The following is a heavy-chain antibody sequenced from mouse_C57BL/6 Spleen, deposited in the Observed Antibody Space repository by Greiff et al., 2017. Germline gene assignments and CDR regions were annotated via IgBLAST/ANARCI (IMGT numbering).Heavy chain of an antibody. J-gene: IGHJ1*03. CDR1: GYTFTDYY. V-gene: IGHV1-26*01. CDR2: INPNNGGT. Sequence: VQLQQSGPELVKPGASVKISCKASGYTFTDYYMNWVKQSHGKSLEWIGDINPNNGGTSYNQKFKGKATLTVDKSSSTAYMELRSLTSEDSAVYYCATTPYYWYFDVWGTGTTVTVSS. CDR3: ATTPYYWYFDV.